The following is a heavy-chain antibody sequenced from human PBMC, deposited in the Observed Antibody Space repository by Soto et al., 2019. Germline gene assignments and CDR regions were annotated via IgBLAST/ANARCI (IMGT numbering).Heavy chain of an antibody. CDR1: GFTFSSYG. Sequence: QVQLVESGGGVVQPGRSLRLSCAASGFTFSSYGMHWVRQAPGKGLEWVAVIWYDGSNKYYADSVKGRFTISRDNSKNTLYLQMNSLRAEDTAVYYCARDNGTPYGDYGAPSDYWGQGTLVTVSS. V-gene: IGHV3-33*01. D-gene: IGHD4-17*01. CDR2: IWYDGSNK. J-gene: IGHJ4*02. CDR3: ARDNGTPYGDYGAPSDY.